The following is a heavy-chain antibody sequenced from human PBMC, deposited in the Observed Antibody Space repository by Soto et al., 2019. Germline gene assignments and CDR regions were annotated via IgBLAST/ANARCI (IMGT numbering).Heavy chain of an antibody. J-gene: IGHJ6*02. V-gene: IGHV1-46*01. Sequence: QVQVVQSGAEVKKPGASVKVSCKASGYTFTTYYIHWVRQAPGQGLEWMGVINPSGGSINYAQKFQGRVTXTXEXNTSTVYMELSSLRSEDTAVYYCARDRGRGGSYYIYFYGMDVWGQGTTVTVSS. CDR3: ARDRGRGGSYYIYFYGMDV. CDR1: GYTFTTYY. CDR2: INPSGGSI. D-gene: IGHD1-26*01.